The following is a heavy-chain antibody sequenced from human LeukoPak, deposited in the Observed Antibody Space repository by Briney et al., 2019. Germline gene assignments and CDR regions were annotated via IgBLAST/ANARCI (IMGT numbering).Heavy chain of an antibody. J-gene: IGHJ6*02. CDR1: GFFFNSYW. Sequence: GSLRLSCATSGFFFNSYWMTWVRQAPGKGLEWVANIKQDGSEKYYVDSVKGRFTISRDNAKNSLYLQMNSLRAEDTAVYYCVRAMDVWGQGTTVTVSS. V-gene: IGHV3-7*03. CDR2: IKQDGSEK. CDR3: VRAMDV.